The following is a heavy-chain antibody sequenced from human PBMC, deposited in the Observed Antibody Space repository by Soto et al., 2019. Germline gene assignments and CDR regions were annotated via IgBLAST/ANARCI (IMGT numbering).Heavy chain of an antibody. CDR2: ISGSGGST. CDR1: GFTFSSYA. Sequence: GGSLRLSCAASGFTFSSYAMSWVRQAPGKGLEWVSAISGSGGSTYYADSVKGRFTISRDNSKNTLYLQMNSLRAEDTAVYYCARRYNYYYYMDVWGKGTTVTVSS. V-gene: IGHV3-23*01. D-gene: IGHD1-20*01. CDR3: ARRYNYYYYMDV. J-gene: IGHJ6*03.